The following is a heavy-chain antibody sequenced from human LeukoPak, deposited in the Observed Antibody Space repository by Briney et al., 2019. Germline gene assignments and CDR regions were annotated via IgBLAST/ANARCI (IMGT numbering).Heavy chain of an antibody. CDR3: AKDSGDSPEYFQH. CDR1: GFTFSSYA. CDR2: ISGSGGST. J-gene: IGHJ1*01. Sequence: PGGTLRLSCAASGFTFSSYAMSWVRQAPGKGLEWVSAISGSGGSTYYADSVKGRFTISRDNSKNTLYLQMNSLRAEDTAVYYCAKDSGDSPEYFQHWGQDTLVTVSS. V-gene: IGHV3-23*01. D-gene: IGHD4-17*01.